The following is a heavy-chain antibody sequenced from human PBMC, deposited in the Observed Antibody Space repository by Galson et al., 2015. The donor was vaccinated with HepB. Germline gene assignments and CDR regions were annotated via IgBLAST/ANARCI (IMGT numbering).Heavy chain of an antibody. V-gene: IGHV3-74*01. D-gene: IGHD1-1*01. CDR2: INSDGSST. CDR1: GFTFSSYW. J-gene: IGHJ4*02. CDR3: ARARIRLDPEDYFDY. Sequence: SLRLSCAAYGFTFSSYWMHWVRQAPGKGLVWVSRINSDGSSTSYADSVKGRFTISRDNAENSLYLQMNSLRAEDTAVYYCARARIRLDPEDYFDYWGQGTLVTVSS.